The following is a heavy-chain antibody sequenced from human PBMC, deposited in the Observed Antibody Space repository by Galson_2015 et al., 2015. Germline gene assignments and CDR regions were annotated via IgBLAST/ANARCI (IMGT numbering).Heavy chain of an antibody. Sequence: SLRLSCAASGFIFSGSAMHWVRQASGKGLEWVGRIRSNAENYATAYAATVKGRFTISREDSQNTAYLQMDSLTTEDTAVYFCTSRADPPNGDPKFDYWGQGTLVTVSS. CDR3: TSRADPPNGDPKFDY. CDR1: GFIFSGSA. J-gene: IGHJ4*02. D-gene: IGHD4/OR15-4a*01. V-gene: IGHV3-73*01. CDR2: IRSNAENYAT.